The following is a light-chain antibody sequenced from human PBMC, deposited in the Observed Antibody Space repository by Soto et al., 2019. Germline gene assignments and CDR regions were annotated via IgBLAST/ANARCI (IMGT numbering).Light chain of an antibody. CDR3: QSADTSGNYKV. CDR1: ALPKQY. Sequence: SYELTQPPSVSVSPGQTASITCSGDALPKQYAFWYLQKPGQAPVLVIYKDNERPSGIPERFSGSSSGTTVTLTISGVQAEDEADYYCQSADTSGNYKVFGAGTKVTVL. V-gene: IGLV3-25*02. CDR2: KDN. J-gene: IGLJ1*01.